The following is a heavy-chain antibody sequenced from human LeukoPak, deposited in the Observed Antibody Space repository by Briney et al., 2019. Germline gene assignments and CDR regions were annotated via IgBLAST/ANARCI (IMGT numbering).Heavy chain of an antibody. CDR1: GFTFSAYG. Sequence: SGGSLRLSCAASGFTFSAYGMTWVRQAPGKGLEWVSIISGNGGDTFYADSVKGRFTISRDNSKSTLYLQMNSLRSNDTAVYYCAKGQREVTAADYDNWGQGTLVTVSS. V-gene: IGHV3-23*01. CDR2: ISGNGGDT. D-gene: IGHD6-25*01. J-gene: IGHJ4*02. CDR3: AKGQREVTAADYDN.